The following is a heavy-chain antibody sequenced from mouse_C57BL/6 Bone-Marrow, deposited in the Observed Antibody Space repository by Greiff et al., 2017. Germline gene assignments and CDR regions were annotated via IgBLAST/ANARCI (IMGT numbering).Heavy chain of an antibody. CDR1: GYTFTSYW. J-gene: IGHJ1*03. D-gene: IGHD1-1*01. V-gene: IGHV1-50*01. CDR3: ASVITTVVAPGFDV. CDR2: IDPSDSYT. Sequence: VQLQQPGAELVKPGASVKLSCKASGYTFTSYWMQWVKQRPGQGLEWIGEIDPSDSYTNYNQKFKGKATLTVDTSSSTAYMQLSSLTSEDSAVYYCASVITTVVAPGFDVWGTGTTVTVSS.